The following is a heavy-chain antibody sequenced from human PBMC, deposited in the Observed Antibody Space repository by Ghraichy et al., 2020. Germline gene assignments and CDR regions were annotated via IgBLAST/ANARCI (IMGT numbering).Heavy chain of an antibody. Sequence: GSLRLSCAASGFTFSSYGMHWVRQAPGKGLEWVAVIWFDGSNKYYADSVKGRFTISRDNSKNTLYLQMNSLRAEDTAVYYCARIFNHYDSSGYFDNAFEIWGQGTMVTVSS. V-gene: IGHV3-33*01. CDR3: ARIFNHYDSSGYFDNAFEI. CDR1: GFTFSSYG. J-gene: IGHJ3*02. CDR2: IWFDGSNK. D-gene: IGHD3-22*01.